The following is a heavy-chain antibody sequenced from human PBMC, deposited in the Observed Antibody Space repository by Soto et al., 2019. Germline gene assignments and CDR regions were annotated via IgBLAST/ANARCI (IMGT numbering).Heavy chain of an antibody. Sequence: ASVKVSCKASGDTFNIYTFNWVRQAPGQGLEWMGGIFAMFGSPHNAEKFRHRLTITADDSTTTVYMELSDLRSEDTAVYYCATNGSSVVLDSWGQGTLVTVSS. D-gene: IGHD3-10*01. CDR2: IFAMFGSP. CDR3: ATNGSSVVLDS. CDR1: GDTFNIYT. J-gene: IGHJ4*02. V-gene: IGHV1-69*13.